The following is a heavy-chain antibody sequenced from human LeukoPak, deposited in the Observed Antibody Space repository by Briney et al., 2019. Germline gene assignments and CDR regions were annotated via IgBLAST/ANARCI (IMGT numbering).Heavy chain of an antibody. CDR1: GFTFSSYG. CDR2: IQYDGSIE. J-gene: IGHJ6*02. V-gene: IGHV3-30*02. Sequence: PGGSLRLSCTASGFTFSSYGMHWVRQAPGRGLEWVAAIQYDGSIEYYADSVKGRFTISRDNSKNTLYLQMNSLRAEDTAVYYCAKDQSKSGWLGHYYYGMDVWGQGTTVTVS. D-gene: IGHD5-12*01. CDR3: AKDQSKSGWLGHYYYGMDV.